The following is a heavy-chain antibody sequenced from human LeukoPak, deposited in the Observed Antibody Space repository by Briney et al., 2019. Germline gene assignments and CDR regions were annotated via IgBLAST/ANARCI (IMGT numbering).Heavy chain of an antibody. J-gene: IGHJ3*02. CDR2: INPSGGST. Sequence: ASVKVSCKASGYTFTSYYMHWVRQAPGQGLEWMGIINPSGGSTSYAQKFQGRVTMTTDTSTSTAYMELRSLRSDDTAVYYCARGGYSSGWYVRAHDAFDIWGQGTMVTVSS. CDR3: ARGGYSSGWYVRAHDAFDI. V-gene: IGHV1-46*01. CDR1: GYTFTSYY. D-gene: IGHD6-19*01.